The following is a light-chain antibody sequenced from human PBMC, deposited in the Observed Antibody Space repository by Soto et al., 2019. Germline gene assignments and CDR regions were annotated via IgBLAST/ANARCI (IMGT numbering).Light chain of an antibody. V-gene: IGLV1-40*01. CDR1: SSNGGAGYD. J-gene: IGLJ1*01. Sequence: QSVLTQPPSVSGAPGQRVTISCTGTSSNGGAGYDVHWYQQLPGTAPKLLIYGNNNRPSGVPDRFSGSRSGTSASLAITGLQAEDEADYYCQSSDSSLSGYVFGTGTKLTVL. CDR2: GNN. CDR3: QSSDSSLSGYV.